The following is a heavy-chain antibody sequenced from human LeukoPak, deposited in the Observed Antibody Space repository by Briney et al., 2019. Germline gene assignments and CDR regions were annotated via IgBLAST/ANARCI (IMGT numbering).Heavy chain of an antibody. J-gene: IGHJ4*02. CDR1: GYSVSSGYD. V-gene: IGHV4-38-2*02. CDR2: IYHSGST. D-gene: IGHD6-19*01. CDR3: ARDAEQWLVRIPFDY. Sequence: SETLSLTCTGSGYSVSSGYDGGCIRQPPGKGVGWIGSIYHSGSTYYNRSLKSRFTISVDTSKNQFSLKLSSVTAADTAVYYCARDAEQWLVRIPFDYWGQGTLVTVSS.